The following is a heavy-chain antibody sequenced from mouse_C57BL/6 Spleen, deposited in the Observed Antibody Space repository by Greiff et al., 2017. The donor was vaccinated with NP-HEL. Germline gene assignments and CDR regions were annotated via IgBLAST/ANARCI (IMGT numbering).Heavy chain of an antibody. Sequence: QVQLQQSGAELVRPGTSVKVSCKASGYAFTNYLIEWVKQRPGQGLEWIGVINPGSGGTNYNEKFKGKATLTADKSSSPAYMQLSSLTSEDSAVYFCARSRSYFDYWGQGTTLTVSS. CDR3: ARSRSYFDY. V-gene: IGHV1-54*01. CDR1: GYAFTNYL. CDR2: INPGSGGT. J-gene: IGHJ2*01.